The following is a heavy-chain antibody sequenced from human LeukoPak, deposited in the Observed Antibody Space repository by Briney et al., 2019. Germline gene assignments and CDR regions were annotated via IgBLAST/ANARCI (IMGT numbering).Heavy chain of an antibody. V-gene: IGHV3-30*04. CDR1: GFTFSIYA. CDR2: ISYDGSNK. D-gene: IGHD6-13*01. CDR3: ASGRGRYSSSPC. J-gene: IGHJ4*02. Sequence: GRSLRLSCAASGFTFSIYAMHWVRQAPGKGLEWVAVISYDGSNKYYADSVKGRFTISRDNSKNTLYLQINSLRAEDTAVYYSASGRGRYSSSPCWGQGTLVSVSS.